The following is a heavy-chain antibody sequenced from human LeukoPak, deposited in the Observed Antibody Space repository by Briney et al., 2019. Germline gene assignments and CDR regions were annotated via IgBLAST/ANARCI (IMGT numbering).Heavy chain of an antibody. Sequence: KPSETLSLTCAVSGGSISSGGYSWSWIRQPPGKGLEWIGYIYYSGSTYYNPSLKSRVTISVDTSKNQFSLKLSSVTAADTAVYYCARAPTYYDILTGYIPFDYWGQGTLVTVSS. V-gene: IGHV4-30-4*07. J-gene: IGHJ4*02. CDR1: GGSISSGGYS. CDR2: IYYSGST. D-gene: IGHD3-9*01. CDR3: ARAPTYYDILTGYIPFDY.